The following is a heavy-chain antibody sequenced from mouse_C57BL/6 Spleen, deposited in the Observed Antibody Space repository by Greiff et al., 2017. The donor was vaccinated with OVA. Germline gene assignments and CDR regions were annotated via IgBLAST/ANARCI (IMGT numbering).Heavy chain of an antibody. V-gene: IGHV1-22*01. CDR3: SSGITTGLFFDY. Sequence: VQLQQSGPELVKPGASVKLSCKASGYTFTDYNMHWVKQSHGKSLEWIGYINPNNGGTSYNQKFKGKATLTVNKSSSTAYMELRSLTSGDYAIDYCSSGITTGLFFDYWGQGTTLTVSS. D-gene: IGHD1-1*01. CDR1: GYTFTDYN. CDR2: INPNNGGT. J-gene: IGHJ2*01.